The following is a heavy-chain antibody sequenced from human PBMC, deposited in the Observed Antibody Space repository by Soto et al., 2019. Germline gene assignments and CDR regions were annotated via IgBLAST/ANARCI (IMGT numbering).Heavy chain of an antibody. CDR2: IYVTGAV. D-gene: IGHD2-21*01. CDR1: GAALNSGNYY. CDR3: ARLRIATNYYKWFDP. Sequence: SETLSLTCSVSGAALNSGNYYWSWIRQVPGKGLEWIGHIYVTGAVDYNPSLRDRITISQDTSERQFSLNLRLVTAADTAVYYCARLRIATNYYKWFDPWGQGPLVTVSS. V-gene: IGHV4-31*03. J-gene: IGHJ5*02.